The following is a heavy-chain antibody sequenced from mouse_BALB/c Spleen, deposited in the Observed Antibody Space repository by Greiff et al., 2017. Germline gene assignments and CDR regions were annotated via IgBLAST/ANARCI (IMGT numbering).Heavy chain of an antibody. D-gene: IGHD2-3*01. Sequence: EVQRVESGGGLVKPGGSLKLSCAASGFAFSSYDMSWVRQTPEKRLEWVAYISSGGGSTYYPDTVKGRFTISRDNAKNTLYLQMSSLKSEDTAMYYCARQMDSNLCFDYWGQGTTLTVSA. CDR3: ARQMDSNLCFDY. J-gene: IGHJ2*01. V-gene: IGHV5-12-1*01. CDR2: ISSGGGST. CDR1: GFAFSSYD.